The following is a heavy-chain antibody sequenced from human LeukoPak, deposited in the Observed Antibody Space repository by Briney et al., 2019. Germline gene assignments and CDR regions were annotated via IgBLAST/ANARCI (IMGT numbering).Heavy chain of an antibody. CDR3: ARNLPAADY. J-gene: IGHJ4*02. V-gene: IGHV3-21*01. D-gene: IGHD2-2*01. Sequence: PGGSLRLSCAASGFIFSNYAMNWVRQAPGKGLEWVSSISTTSTYIFYADSVKGRFTISRDNAKNSLYLQMNSLRAEDTAVYYCARNLPAADYWGQGTLVTVSS. CDR2: ISTTSTYI. CDR1: GFIFSNYA.